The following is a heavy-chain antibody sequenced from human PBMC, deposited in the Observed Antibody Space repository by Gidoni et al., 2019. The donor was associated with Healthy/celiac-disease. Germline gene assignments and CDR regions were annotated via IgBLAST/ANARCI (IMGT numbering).Heavy chain of an antibody. Sequence: QVQLVESGGGVVQPGRSLRLSCAASGFTFSRYGMHWVRQAPGKGLEWVAVISHDGSNKYYADSVKGRFTISRDNSKNTLYLQMNSLRAEDTAVYYCARDKPPGSYGQTGGFDYWGQGTLVTVSS. CDR2: ISHDGSNK. J-gene: IGHJ4*02. CDR3: ARDKPPGSYGQTGGFDY. V-gene: IGHV3-30*03. D-gene: IGHD3-10*01. CDR1: GFTFSRYG.